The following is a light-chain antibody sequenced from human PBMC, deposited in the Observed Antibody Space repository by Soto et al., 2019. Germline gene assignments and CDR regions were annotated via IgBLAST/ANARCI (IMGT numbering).Light chain of an antibody. CDR3: QQYGSSRT. CDR2: DAS. CDR1: QSVYSNY. V-gene: IGKV3D-20*01. Sequence: EIVLTQSPATLSLSPGGRATLSCGASQSVYSNYLAWYQQKPGLAPRLLIYDASSRATGIPDRFSGSGYGTDFTLTISRLEPEDFALYYCQQYGSSRTFGQGTKVEIK. J-gene: IGKJ1*01.